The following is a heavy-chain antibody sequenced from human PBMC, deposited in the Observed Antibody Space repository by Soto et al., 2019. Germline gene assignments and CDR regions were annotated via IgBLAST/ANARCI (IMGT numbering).Heavy chain of an antibody. V-gene: IGHV3-53*04. CDR2: IYSGGST. D-gene: IGHD6-13*01. J-gene: IGHJ4*02. CDR3: AREDPEHQLGRNY. CDR1: GFTVSSNY. Sequence: EVQLVESGGGLVQPGGSLRLSCAASGFTVSSNYMSWVRQAPGKGLEWVSVIYSGGSTYYADSVKGRFTISRHNSKNTLYLQMNSLRAEDTAVYYCAREDPEHQLGRNYWGQGTLVTVSS.